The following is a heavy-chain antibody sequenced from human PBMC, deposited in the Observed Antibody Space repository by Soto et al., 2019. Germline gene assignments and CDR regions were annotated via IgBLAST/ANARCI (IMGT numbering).Heavy chain of an antibody. Sequence: QVQLQESGPGLVKPSETLSLTCTVSGDSVSSSYYYWGWIRQPPGKGLEWIGSIFYSGSTYYNPSLKIRVPISVDTSNNQFSLKLSSVTAADTAVYYCARRGSSRQIYHYGMDVWGPGTTVTVSS. CDR3: ARRGSSRQIYHYGMDV. D-gene: IGHD6-13*01. CDR1: GDSVSSSYYY. CDR2: IFYSGST. V-gene: IGHV4-39*01. J-gene: IGHJ6*02.